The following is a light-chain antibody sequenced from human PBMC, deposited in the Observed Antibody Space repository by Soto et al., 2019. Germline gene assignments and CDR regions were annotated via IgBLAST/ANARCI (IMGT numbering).Light chain of an antibody. CDR3: QKYNSVPLT. Sequence: DIQMTQSPSSLSASVGDRVTITCRASQGISNYLAWYQQRPGEVPNLLIYAASTLVSGVPSRFSGSGSGTDFTLTISSLQPADVATYYCQKYNSVPLTFGGGTKVEIK. CDR1: QGISNY. V-gene: IGKV1-27*01. CDR2: AAS. J-gene: IGKJ4*01.